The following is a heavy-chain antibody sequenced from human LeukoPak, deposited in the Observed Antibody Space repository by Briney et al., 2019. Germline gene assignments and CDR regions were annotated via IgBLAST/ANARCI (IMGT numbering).Heavy chain of an antibody. V-gene: IGHV1-2*06. CDR3: ARDQGAYDSSGYLNWFDP. Sequence: ASVKVSCKASGYTFTGYYMHWVRQAPGQGLEWMGRINPNSGGTNYAQKFQGRVTMTRDTSISTAYMELSRLRCDDTAVYYCARDQGAYDSSGYLNWFDPWGQGTLVTVSS. CDR1: GYTFTGYY. CDR2: INPNSGGT. D-gene: IGHD3-22*01. J-gene: IGHJ5*02.